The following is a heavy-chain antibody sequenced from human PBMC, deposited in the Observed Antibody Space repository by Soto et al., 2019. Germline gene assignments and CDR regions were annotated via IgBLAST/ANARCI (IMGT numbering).Heavy chain of an antibody. CDR2: IYSGGST. CDR3: AREGLGKIDAFDI. CDR1: GFTVSSNY. D-gene: IGHD7-27*01. Sequence: PVGSLRLSCAASGFTVSSNYMSWVRQAPGKGLEWVSVIYSGGSTYYADSVKGRFTISRDNSKNTLYLQMNSLRAEDTAVYYCAREGLGKIDAFDIWGQGTMVTVSS. J-gene: IGHJ3*02. V-gene: IGHV3-53*01.